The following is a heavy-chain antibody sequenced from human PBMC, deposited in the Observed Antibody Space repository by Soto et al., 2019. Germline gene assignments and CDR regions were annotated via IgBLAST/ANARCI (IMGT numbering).Heavy chain of an antibody. CDR1: GGTFSSYA. V-gene: IGHV1-69*13. J-gene: IGHJ4*02. Sequence: ASVKVSCRASGGTFSSYAISWVRQAPGQGLEWMGGIIPIFGTANYAQKFQGRVTITADESTSTAYMELSSLRSEDTAVYYCARSIAAAALYYFDYWGQGTLVTVSS. CDR3: ARSIAAAALYYFDY. D-gene: IGHD6-13*01. CDR2: IIPIFGTA.